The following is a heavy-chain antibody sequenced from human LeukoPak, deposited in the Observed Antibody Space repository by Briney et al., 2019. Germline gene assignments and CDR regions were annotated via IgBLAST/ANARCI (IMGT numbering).Heavy chain of an antibody. CDR3: ARGVLSSGWYYFDY. CDR2: IGTAGDT. CDR1: GFTFSSYD. V-gene: IGHV3-13*04. J-gene: IGHJ4*02. D-gene: IGHD6-19*01. Sequence: PGGSLRLSCAASGFTFSSYDMHWARQATGKGLEWVSAIGTAGDTYYPGSVKGRFTISRENAKNSLYLQMNSLRAGDTAVYYCARGVLSSGWYYFDYWGQGTLVTVSS.